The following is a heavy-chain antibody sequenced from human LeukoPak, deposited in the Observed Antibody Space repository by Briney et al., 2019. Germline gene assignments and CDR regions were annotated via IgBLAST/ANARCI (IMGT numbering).Heavy chain of an antibody. Sequence: GGSLRLSCAASGFTFSSYAMSWVRQAPGKGLEWVSAISGSGGSTYYADSVKGRFTISRDNAKNSLYLQMNSLRAEDTAVYYCARDLTYYYDSSGYYYWFHYYYMDVWGKGTTVTVSS. CDR3: ARDLTYYYDSSGYYYWFHYYYMDV. CDR1: GFTFSSYA. D-gene: IGHD3-22*01. J-gene: IGHJ6*03. V-gene: IGHV3-23*01. CDR2: ISGSGGST.